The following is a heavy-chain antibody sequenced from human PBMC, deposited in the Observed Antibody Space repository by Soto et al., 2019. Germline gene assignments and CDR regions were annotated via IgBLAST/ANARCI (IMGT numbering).Heavy chain of an antibody. CDR1: GGSISSGDYY. Sequence: QVQLQESGPGLVKPSQTLSLTCTVSGGSISSGDYYWSWIRQPPGKGLEWIGYIYYSGSTYYNPSLKSRVTISGDTAKNQFSLKLSSVTAADTAVYYCARVGKGVRFLEWLGDYFDYWGQGTLVTVSS. J-gene: IGHJ4*02. CDR3: ARVGKGVRFLEWLGDYFDY. CDR2: IYYSGST. V-gene: IGHV4-30-4*01. D-gene: IGHD3-3*01.